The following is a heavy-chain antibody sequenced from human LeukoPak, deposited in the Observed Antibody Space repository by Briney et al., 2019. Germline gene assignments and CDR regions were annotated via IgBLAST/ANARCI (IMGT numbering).Heavy chain of an antibody. D-gene: IGHD2-2*02. CDR2: IYPGDSDT. CDR3: ARPYCSSSSCYSPPDY. Sequence: GASLQISCKRSGSIFSNYWIGWVRQLPGKGLEWMGIIYPGDSDTRYSPSFQGQVTISVDKSISTAYLQWSSLKASDTAMYYCARPYCSSSSCYSPPDYWGQGTLVTVSS. V-gene: IGHV5-51*01. J-gene: IGHJ4*02. CDR1: GSIFSNYW.